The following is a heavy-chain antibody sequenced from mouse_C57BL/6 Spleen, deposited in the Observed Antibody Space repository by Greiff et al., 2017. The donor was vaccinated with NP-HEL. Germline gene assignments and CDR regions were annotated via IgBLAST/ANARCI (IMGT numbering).Heavy chain of an antibody. J-gene: IGHJ4*01. CDR3: ARLRYDYYYAMDY. Sequence: EVKVVESGGGLVKPGGSLKLSCAASGFTFSDYGMHWVRQAPEKGLEWVAYISSGSSTIYYADTVKGRFTISRDNAKHTLFLQMTSLRSEDTAMYYCARLRYDYYYAMDYWGQGTSVTVSS. V-gene: IGHV5-17*01. D-gene: IGHD2-4*01. CDR2: ISSGSSTI. CDR1: GFTFSDYG.